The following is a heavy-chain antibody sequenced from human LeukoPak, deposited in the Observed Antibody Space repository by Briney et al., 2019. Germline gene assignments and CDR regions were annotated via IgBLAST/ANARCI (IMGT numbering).Heavy chain of an antibody. Sequence: LPGGSLRLSCAASGFTFSTYSIHWVRQAPGKGLEWVAAISYVVTNKYYADSVKGRFTISRDNSKNTLYLQMSSLRVEDTAVYYCAREPRGDNSGSFDYWGQGTLVTVSS. CDR2: ISYVVTNK. CDR3: AREPRGDNSGSFDY. CDR1: GFTFSTYS. J-gene: IGHJ4*02. V-gene: IGHV3-30*04. D-gene: IGHD3-22*01.